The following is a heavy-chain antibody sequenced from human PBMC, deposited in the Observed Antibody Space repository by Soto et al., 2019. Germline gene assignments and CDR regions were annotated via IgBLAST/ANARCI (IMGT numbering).Heavy chain of an antibody. CDR3: ERHASRLWFGFDP. Sequence: PGDSLKISCKGSGYSFTSYWIGWVRQMPGKGLEWMGIIYPGDSDTRYSPSFQGQVTISADKSISTAYLQWSSLKASDTAMYYCERHASRLWFGFDPWGQGTLVTVYS. D-gene: IGHD3-10*01. V-gene: IGHV5-51*01. CDR1: GYSFTSYW. J-gene: IGHJ5*02. CDR2: IYPGDSDT.